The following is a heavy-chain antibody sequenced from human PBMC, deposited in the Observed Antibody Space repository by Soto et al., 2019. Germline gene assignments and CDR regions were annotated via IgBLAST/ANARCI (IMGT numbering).Heavy chain of an antibody. D-gene: IGHD2-2*01. CDR3: DRGGEDIVLVPTAFALDI. CDR2: ILHSGST. Sequence: QLQLQESGSGLVKPSETLYLTCSVPGGSINNVGYPWSWIRQPPGKGLEWIGYILHSGSTYYNPSLQRRVTISVDRSKNQFSLNLSAVTAADTAVYYGDRGGEDIVLVPTAFALDIWGQGTIVTVSS. J-gene: IGHJ3*02. CDR1: GGSINNVGYP. V-gene: IGHV4-30-2*01.